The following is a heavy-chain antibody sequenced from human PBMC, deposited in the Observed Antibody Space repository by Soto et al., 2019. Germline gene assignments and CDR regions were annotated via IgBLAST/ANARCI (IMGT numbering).Heavy chain of an antibody. V-gene: IGHV1-8*01. CDR1: GYTFTSYD. D-gene: IGHD3-3*01. CDR2: MNPNSGNT. J-gene: IGHJ4*02. Sequence: ASVKVSCKASGYTFTSYDINWVRQATGQGLEWMGWMNPNSGNTGYAQKFQGRVTMTRNTSISTAYMELSSLRSEDTAVYDWARRTIFGVVNFYACYGMDYWGQGTLVTVSS. CDR3: ARRTIFGVVNFYACYGMDY.